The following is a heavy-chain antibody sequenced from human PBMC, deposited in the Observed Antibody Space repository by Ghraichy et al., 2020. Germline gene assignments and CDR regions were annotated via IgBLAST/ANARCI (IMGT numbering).Heavy chain of an antibody. CDR3: ARGEWELDFCDS. CDR1: GGSFSGYY. Sequence: QTLSLTCRVSGGSFSGYYWIWIRQSPTKGLEWIGEVNHAGRTNYNPSLTSRVTISIDTSNMQFSMNVTSVTAADTAVYFCARGEWELDFCDSWGQGTQVTVSS. V-gene: IGHV4-34*01. J-gene: IGHJ4*02. D-gene: IGHD1-26*01. CDR2: VNHAGRT.